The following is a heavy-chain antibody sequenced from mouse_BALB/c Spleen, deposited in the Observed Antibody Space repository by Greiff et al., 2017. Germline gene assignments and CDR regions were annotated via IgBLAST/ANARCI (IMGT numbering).Heavy chain of an antibody. D-gene: IGHD2-1*01. J-gene: IGHJ4*01. CDR1: GYTFTSYT. CDR2: INPSSGYT. V-gene: IGHV1-4*01. CDR3: ARSPLHYYAMDY. Sequence: VQLQQSGAELARPGASVKMSCKASGYTFTSYTMHWVKQRPGQGLEWIGYINPSSGYTNYNQKFKDKATLTADKSSSTAYMQLSSLTSEDSAVYYCARSPLHYYAMDYWGQGTSVTVSS.